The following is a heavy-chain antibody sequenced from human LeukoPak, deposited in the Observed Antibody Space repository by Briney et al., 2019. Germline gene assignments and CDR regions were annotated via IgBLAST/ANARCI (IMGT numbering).Heavy chain of an antibody. CDR2: IYYSGST. V-gene: IGHV4-31*02. Sequence: LRLSCAASGFTFSSYAMSWIRQPPGKGLEWIGYIYYSGSTYYNPSLKSRVTISVDTSKNQFSLKLSSVTAADTAVYYCARVASGVGYNWFDPWGQGTLVTVSS. J-gene: IGHJ5*02. CDR3: ARVASGVGYNWFDP. CDR1: GFTFSSYA. D-gene: IGHD2-15*01.